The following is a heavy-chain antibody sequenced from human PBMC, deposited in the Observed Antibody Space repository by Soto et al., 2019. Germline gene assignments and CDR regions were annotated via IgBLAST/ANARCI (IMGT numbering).Heavy chain of an antibody. Sequence: SETLSLTCTVSGGSISSSSYYWGWIRQPPGKGLEWIGSIYYSGSTYYNPSLKSRVTISVDTSKNQFSLKLSSVTAADTAVYYCARLGDYDILTGYYRGLGDDAFDIWGQGTMVTVS. D-gene: IGHD3-9*01. CDR2: IYYSGST. J-gene: IGHJ3*02. CDR3: ARLGDYDILTGYYRGLGDDAFDI. V-gene: IGHV4-39*01. CDR1: GGSISSSSYY.